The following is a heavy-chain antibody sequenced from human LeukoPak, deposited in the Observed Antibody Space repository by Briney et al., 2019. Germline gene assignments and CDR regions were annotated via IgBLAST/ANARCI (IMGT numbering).Heavy chain of an antibody. CDR1: GGTFSSYA. Sequence: GASVKVSCKASGGTFSSYAISWVRQAPGQGLEWMGGFDPEDGETIYAQKFQGRVTMTEDTSTDTAYMELSSLRSEDTAVYYCATDTTSSYGDYQNWFDPWGQGTLVTVSS. D-gene: IGHD4-17*01. CDR3: ATDTTSSYGDYQNWFDP. J-gene: IGHJ5*02. CDR2: FDPEDGET. V-gene: IGHV1-24*01.